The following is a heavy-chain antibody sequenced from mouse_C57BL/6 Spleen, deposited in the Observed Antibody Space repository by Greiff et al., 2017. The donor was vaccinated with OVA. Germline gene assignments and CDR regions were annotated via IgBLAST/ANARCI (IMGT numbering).Heavy chain of an antibody. CDR1: GFTFSDYG. CDR2: ISSGSSTI. Sequence: DVHLVESGGGLVKPGGSLKLSCAASGFTFSDYGMHWVRQAPEKGLEWVAYISSGSSTIYHADTVKGRFTISRDNAKNTLFLQMTSLRSEDTAMYYCARRDAMDYWGQGTSVTVSS. J-gene: IGHJ4*01. CDR3: ARRDAMDY. V-gene: IGHV5-17*01.